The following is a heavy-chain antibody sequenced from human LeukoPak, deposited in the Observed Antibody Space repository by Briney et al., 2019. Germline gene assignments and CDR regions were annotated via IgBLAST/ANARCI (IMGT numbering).Heavy chain of an antibody. CDR1: GFTVSSNS. J-gene: IGHJ4*02. D-gene: IGHD2-15*01. Sequence: PGGSLRLSCTVSGFTVSSNSWSWVRQAPGKGLEWVANIKQDGSEKYYVDSVKGRFTISRDNAKNSLYLQMNSLRAEDTAVYYCAKLPSRYCSGGSCYLDYWGQGTLVTVSS. V-gene: IGHV3-7*03. CDR2: IKQDGSEK. CDR3: AKLPSRYCSGGSCYLDY.